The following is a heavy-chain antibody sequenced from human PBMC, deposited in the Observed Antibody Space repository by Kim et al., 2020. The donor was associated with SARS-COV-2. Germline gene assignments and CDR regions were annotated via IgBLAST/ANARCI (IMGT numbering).Heavy chain of an antibody. V-gene: IGHV3-11*05. Sequence: SSNTYYAESVKGRFTISRDNAKNSLYLQMNSLGVEDTAVYYCARGHFELAFWGQGTLVTVSS. D-gene: IGHD1-7*01. CDR2: SSNT. J-gene: IGHJ4*02. CDR3: ARGHFELAF.